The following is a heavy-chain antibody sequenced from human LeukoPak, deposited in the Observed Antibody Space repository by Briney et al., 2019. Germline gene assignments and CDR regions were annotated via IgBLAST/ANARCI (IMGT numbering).Heavy chain of an antibody. CDR1: GFTFSSYA. Sequence: GGSLRLSCAASGFTFSSYAMSWVRQAPGKGLEWVSAISGSGGSTYYADSVKGRFTISRDNSKNTLYLQMNSPRAEDTAVYYCARDSYSYGPFDYWGQGTLVTVSS. CDR2: ISGSGGST. CDR3: ARDSYSYGPFDY. D-gene: IGHD5-18*01. V-gene: IGHV3-23*01. J-gene: IGHJ4*02.